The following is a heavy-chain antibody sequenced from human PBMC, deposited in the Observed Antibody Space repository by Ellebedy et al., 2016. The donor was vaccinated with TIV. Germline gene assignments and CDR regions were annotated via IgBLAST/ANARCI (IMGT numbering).Heavy chain of an antibody. D-gene: IGHD2-2*03. CDR3: AKVPVGFCNRPFCFYLDD. J-gene: IGHJ4*02. CDR2: ISYDANNK. CDR1: GFTSSSYD. V-gene: IGHV3-30*18. Sequence: PGGSLRLSWAASGFTSSSYDMHLVRQAPAQGLEWVALISYDANNKYYADSVKGRFTISRDNSKNTLSLQMNTLRPEDTAVYYCAKVPVGFCNRPFCFYLDDWGQGTLVTVSS.